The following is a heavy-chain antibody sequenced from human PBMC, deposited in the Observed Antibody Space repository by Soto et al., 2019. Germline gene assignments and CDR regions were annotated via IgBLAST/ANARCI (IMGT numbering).Heavy chain of an antibody. V-gene: IGHV4-39*01. J-gene: IGHJ4*02. Sequence: PSETLSLTCTVSGGSISSSSYYWGWIRQPPGKGLEWIGSIYYSGSTYYNPSLKSRVTISVDTSKNQFSPKLSSVTAADTAVYYCATLSSGPRSYFDYWGQGTLVTVSS. CDR2: IYYSGST. D-gene: IGHD6-25*01. CDR3: ATLSSGPRSYFDY. CDR1: GGSISSSSYY.